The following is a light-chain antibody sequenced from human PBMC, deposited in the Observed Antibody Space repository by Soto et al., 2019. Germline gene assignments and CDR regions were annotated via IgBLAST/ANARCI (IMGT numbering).Light chain of an antibody. V-gene: IGLV2-14*01. Sequence: QSALTQPASVSGSPGQSITISCTGTSSDVGGYNSVSWYQHHPGKAPKLMIYDVRNRPSEISNRFSSSKSGNTASLTISGLQAEDEADYYCSSYTSGRTLVFGGGTKLTVL. J-gene: IGLJ3*02. CDR3: SSYTSGRTLV. CDR1: SSDVGGYNS. CDR2: DVR.